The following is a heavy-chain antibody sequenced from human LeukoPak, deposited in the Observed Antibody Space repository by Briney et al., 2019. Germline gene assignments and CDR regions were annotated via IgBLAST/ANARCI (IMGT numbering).Heavy chain of an antibody. Sequence: GGSLRLSCGPSGFRFSDYFMTWIRQAPGKGLEWLSCISSDDVIYYADSVRGRFTISRDNAKNSLYLHMNGLRGEDTAVYYCARVREIVVGPGAVLQYFDPWGQGTLVTVSS. CDR1: GFRFSDYF. CDR3: ARVREIVVGPGAVLQYFDP. CDR2: ISSDDVI. V-gene: IGHV3-11*01. J-gene: IGHJ5*02. D-gene: IGHD2-2*01.